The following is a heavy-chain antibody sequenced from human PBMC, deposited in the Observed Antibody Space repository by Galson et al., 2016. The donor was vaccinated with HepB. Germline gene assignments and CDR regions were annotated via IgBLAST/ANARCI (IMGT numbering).Heavy chain of an antibody. CDR2: ISTYSGDP. Sequence: SVKVSCKASGYTFTTSGISWVRQAPGQGLEWMGWISTYSGDPKYAQNFQGGLTLTTDSSTTTAYMELRSLRFDDTAMYYCARDVQYRFDSWGQGTLVTVSS. CDR3: ARDVQYRFDS. CDR1: GYTFTTSG. V-gene: IGHV1-18*01. D-gene: IGHD2/OR15-2a*01. J-gene: IGHJ4*02.